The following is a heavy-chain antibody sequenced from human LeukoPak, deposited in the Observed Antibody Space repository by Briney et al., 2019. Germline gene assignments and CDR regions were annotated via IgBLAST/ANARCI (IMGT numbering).Heavy chain of an antibody. CDR3: ARACRDGYNCPGRYYFDY. Sequence: SVKVSCKASGGTFSSYAISWVRQAPGQGLEWMGGIIPIFGTANYAQKFQGRVTITTDESTSTAYMELSSLRSEDTAVYYCARACRDGYNCPGRYYFDYWGQGTLVTVSS. D-gene: IGHD5-24*01. CDR1: GGTFSSYA. J-gene: IGHJ4*02. CDR2: IIPIFGTA. V-gene: IGHV1-69*05.